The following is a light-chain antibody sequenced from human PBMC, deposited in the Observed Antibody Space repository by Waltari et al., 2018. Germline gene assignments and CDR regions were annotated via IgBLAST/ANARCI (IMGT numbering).Light chain of an antibody. CDR3: QQYYSTPNT. V-gene: IGKV4-1*01. CDR2: WAS. Sequence: DIVMTQSPDSLTVSLGERVTINCKSSQSVLYSSNNNNYLAWYQQKQGQPPKLLIYWASTRESGVPDRFSGSGSGTDFTLTISSLQAEDVAVYYCQQYYSTPNTFGQGTKLEIK. CDR1: QSVLYSSNNNNY. J-gene: IGKJ2*01.